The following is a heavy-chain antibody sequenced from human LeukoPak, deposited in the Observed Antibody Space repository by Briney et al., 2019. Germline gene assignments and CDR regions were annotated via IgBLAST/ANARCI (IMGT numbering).Heavy chain of an antibody. Sequence: GGSLRLSCAASGFTFSTYAMSWVRQAPGKGLEWVSSISASGTSPYYTDSVKGRFTISRDTSKNTLSLQMNSLRVDDTAVHYCAKGSIMLWVGGQGTLVTVSS. CDR3: AKGSIMLWV. CDR1: GFTFSTYA. J-gene: IGHJ4*02. D-gene: IGHD2-8*01. V-gene: IGHV3-23*01. CDR2: ISASGTSP.